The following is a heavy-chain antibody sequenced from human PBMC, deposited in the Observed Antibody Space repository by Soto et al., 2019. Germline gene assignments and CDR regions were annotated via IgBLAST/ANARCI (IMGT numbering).Heavy chain of an antibody. V-gene: IGHV1-69*01. CDR2: IIPIFGTA. D-gene: IGHD3-22*01. CDR3: ARSDDSSGYRGDWGFYNWFDP. Sequence: QVQLVQSGAEVKKPGSSVKVSCKASGGTFSSYAISWVRQAPGQGLEWMGGIIPIFGTANYAQKFQGRVTITADESTSTAYMELNSLRSEDTAVYYCARSDDSSGYRGDWGFYNWFDPWGQGTLVTVSS. J-gene: IGHJ5*02. CDR1: GGTFSSYA.